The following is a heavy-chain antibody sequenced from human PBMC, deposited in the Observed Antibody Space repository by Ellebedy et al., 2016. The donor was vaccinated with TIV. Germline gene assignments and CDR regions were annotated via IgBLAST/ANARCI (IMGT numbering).Heavy chain of an antibody. CDR3: AKDNVQGGMDV. CDR2: ISSSGSTI. V-gene: IGHV3-11*01. J-gene: IGHJ6*02. CDR1: GFTFSDYY. D-gene: IGHD6-6*01. Sequence: GESLKISCAASGFTFSDYYMSWIRQAPGKGLEWVSYISSSGSTIYYADSVKGRFTISRDNAKNSLYLQMNSLRAEDTAVYYCAKDNVQGGMDVWGQGTTVTVSS.